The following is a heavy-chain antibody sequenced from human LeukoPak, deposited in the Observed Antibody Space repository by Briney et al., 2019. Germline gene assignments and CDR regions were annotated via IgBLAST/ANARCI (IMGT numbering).Heavy chain of an antibody. D-gene: IGHD4-17*01. J-gene: IGHJ6*03. V-gene: IGHV3-48*01. CDR1: GFTFSTYS. CDR3: ARDWETTANYYYYYYMDV. CDR2: ISTISSTT. Sequence: PGGSLRLSCAASGFTFSTYSKNWVRQAPGKGLEWVSYISTISSTTYYADSVKGRFTISRDNAKNSLYLQMNSLRAEDTAVYYCARDWETTANYYYYYYMDVWGKGTTVTVSS.